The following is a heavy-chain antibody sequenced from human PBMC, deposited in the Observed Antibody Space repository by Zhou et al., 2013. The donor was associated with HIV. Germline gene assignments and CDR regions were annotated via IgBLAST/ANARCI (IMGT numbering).Heavy chain of an antibody. CDR3: ARAPASGSSSRDAFDI. J-gene: IGHJ3*02. V-gene: IGHV1-69*05. Sequence: QVRLVQSGAEVKKPGSSVKVSCKASRGTFNNFAYSWVRQAPGQGLEWMGGIIPIFGTANYAQKFQGRVTITTDESTSTAYMELSSLRSEDTAVYYCARAPASGSSSRDAFDIWGQGTMVTVSS. D-gene: IGHD6-13*01. CDR1: RGTFNNFA. CDR2: IIPIFGTA.